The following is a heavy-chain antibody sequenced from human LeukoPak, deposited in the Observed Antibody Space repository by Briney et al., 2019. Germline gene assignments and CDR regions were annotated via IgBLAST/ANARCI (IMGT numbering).Heavy chain of an antibody. D-gene: IGHD4-17*01. CDR3: ARASQTTYLAFDI. V-gene: IGHV3-21*01. CDR2: ISSSSSYI. Sequence: GGSLRLSCAASGFTFSSYSMNWVRQAPGKGLEWVSSISSSSSYIYYADSVKGRFTISRDNAKNPLYLQMNSLRAEDTAVYYCARASQTTYLAFDIWGQGTMVTVSS. CDR1: GFTFSSYS. J-gene: IGHJ3*02.